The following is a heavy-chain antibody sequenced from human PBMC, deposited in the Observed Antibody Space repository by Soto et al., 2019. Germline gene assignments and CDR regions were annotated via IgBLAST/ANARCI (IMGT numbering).Heavy chain of an antibody. CDR1: GFSFSSYA. J-gene: IGHJ4*02. V-gene: IGHV3-23*01. CDR3: AKGSIEYSASVDN. Sequence: DVQLLESGGGLVQPGGSLRLSCAASGFSFSSYAMVWVRQAPGKGLEWVSVISARGGSSYFADSVKGRFTISRDNSKNVLSLEMNSLRADDTAIYFCAKGSIEYSASVDNWGQGTLVLVS. D-gene: IGHD4-4*01. CDR2: ISARGGSS.